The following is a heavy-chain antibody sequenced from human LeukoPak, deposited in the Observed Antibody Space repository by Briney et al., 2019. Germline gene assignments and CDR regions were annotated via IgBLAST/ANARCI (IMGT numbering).Heavy chain of an antibody. CDR2: ISYDGSNK. CDR1: GLVFSSYG. Sequence: GGSLRLSCAASGLVFSSYGMHWVRQAPGKGLEWVAVISYDGSNKYYADSVKGRFTISRDNSKNTLYLQMNSLRAEDTAVYYCAKDENYYDSSGYLEYFQHWGQGTLVTVSS. CDR3: AKDENYYDSSGYLEYFQH. J-gene: IGHJ1*01. V-gene: IGHV3-30*18. D-gene: IGHD3-22*01.